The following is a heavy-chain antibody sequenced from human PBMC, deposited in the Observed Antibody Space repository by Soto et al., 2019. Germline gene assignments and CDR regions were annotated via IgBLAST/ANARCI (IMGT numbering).Heavy chain of an antibody. V-gene: IGHV3-74*03. Sequence: EVQLVESGGDLVQPGGSLRLSCAASGFTFSGHWMHWVRQVQGKGLEWVSRINTDGATSTYADSVKGRFTISRDNAKNTLYLQMSALRAEDTALYYCAREAGYCSSTSCYRRAFDTWGQGTTVTVSS. CDR2: INTDGATS. J-gene: IGHJ3*02. D-gene: IGHD2-2*01. CDR1: GFTFSGHW. CDR3: AREAGYCSSTSCYRRAFDT.